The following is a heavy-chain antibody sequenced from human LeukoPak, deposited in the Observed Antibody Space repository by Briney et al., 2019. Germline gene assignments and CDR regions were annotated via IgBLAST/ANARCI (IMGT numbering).Heavy chain of an antibody. CDR1: GFTFSSYA. Sequence: PGGSLRLSCAASGFTFSSYAMSWVRQAPGKGLEWVSAISGSGGSTYYADSVKGRFTISRDNAKNSLYLQMNSLRAEDTAVYYCAKRAYCGGDCYSYYYYMDVWGKGTTVTVSS. D-gene: IGHD2-21*02. V-gene: IGHV3-23*01. CDR3: AKRAYCGGDCYSYYYYMDV. J-gene: IGHJ6*03. CDR2: ISGSGGST.